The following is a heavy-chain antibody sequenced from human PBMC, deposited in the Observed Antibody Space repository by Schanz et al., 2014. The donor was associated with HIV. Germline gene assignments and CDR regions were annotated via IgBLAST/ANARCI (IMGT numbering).Heavy chain of an antibody. CDR2: VSYDGSNK. J-gene: IGHJ6*02. V-gene: IGHV3-30*03. CDR3: ARRSTPGGYYGMDV. D-gene: IGHD2-15*01. Sequence: QLVESGGGLVGPGGSLRLSCAASGFTFSSYGIHWVRQAPGKGLEWVAVVSYDGSNKYYADSVKGRFTISRDNSKNTLYLQMNSLRAEDTAVYYCARRSTPGGYYGMDVWGQGTMVTVSS. CDR1: GFTFSSYG.